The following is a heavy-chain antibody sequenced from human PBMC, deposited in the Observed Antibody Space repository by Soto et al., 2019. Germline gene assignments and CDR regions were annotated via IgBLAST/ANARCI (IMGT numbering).Heavy chain of an antibody. CDR3: AREGILGLFDAYDL. CDR1: VFTSSG. J-gene: IGHJ3*01. Sequence: ASVKVFCKASVFTSSGISWVRQAPGQRLEWMGWISTHNGNTIYAQKFQGRVIMTMDTSTTTVYMELRSLRPDDTAVYLCAREGILGLFDAYDLWGQGTMVNVSS. D-gene: IGHD3-3*01. V-gene: IGHV1-18*04. CDR2: ISTHNGNT.